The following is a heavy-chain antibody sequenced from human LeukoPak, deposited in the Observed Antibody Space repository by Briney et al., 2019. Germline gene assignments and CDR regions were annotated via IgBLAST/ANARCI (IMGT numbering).Heavy chain of an antibody. CDR3: VRGRNVVGADVDY. J-gene: IGHJ4*02. CDR2: VSFDGTNN. V-gene: IGHV3-30*04. D-gene: IGHD2-15*01. Sequence: PGRSLRLSCAASGCIFHNFAIHWVRQAPGKGLEWVSIVSFDGTNNFYADSVKGRFTVSRDNSKNTVYLQMNSLRRLDITVRSCVRGRNVVGADVDYWGQGALVTVSS. CDR1: GCIFHNFA.